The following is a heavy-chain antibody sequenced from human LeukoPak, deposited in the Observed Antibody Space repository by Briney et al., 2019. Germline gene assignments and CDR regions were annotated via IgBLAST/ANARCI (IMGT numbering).Heavy chain of an antibody. CDR3: ARGRVGSGYYYRLKYYFDY. Sequence: SETLSLTCAVYGGSFSGYYWSWIRQPPGQGLEWIGEINHSGSTNYNPSLKSRVTISVDTSKNQFSLKLSSVTAADTAVYYCARGRVGSGYYYRLKYYFDYWGQGTLVTVSS. V-gene: IGHV4-34*01. D-gene: IGHD3-22*01. J-gene: IGHJ4*02. CDR2: INHSGST. CDR1: GGSFSGYY.